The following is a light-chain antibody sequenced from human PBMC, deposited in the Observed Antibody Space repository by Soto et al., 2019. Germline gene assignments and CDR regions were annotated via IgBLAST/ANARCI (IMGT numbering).Light chain of an antibody. J-gene: IGKJ4*01. CDR1: QSISTW. V-gene: IGKV1-5*03. CDR2: KAS. Sequence: EIQMTQSPSTLPASVGDRVTITCRANQSISTWLAWYQQKPGKAPNLLIYKASRLETGVPSRFSGSGSGTEFTLTISSLQPEDVATYYCQKYNSAPLTFGGGTKVDI. CDR3: QKYNSAPLT.